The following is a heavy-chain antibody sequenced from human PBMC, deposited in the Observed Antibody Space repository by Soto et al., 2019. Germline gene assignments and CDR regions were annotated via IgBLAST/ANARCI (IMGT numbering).Heavy chain of an antibody. CDR3: ARHPIRYSSSWPSDY. D-gene: IGHD6-13*01. CDR2: IDPSDSYT. V-gene: IGHV5-10-1*01. Sequence: PGESLKISCKGSGYSFTSYWISWVRQMPGKGLEWMGRIDPSDSYTNYGPSFQGHVTISADKSISTAYLQWSSLKASDTAMYYCARHPIRYSSSWPSDYWGQGTLVTVSS. J-gene: IGHJ4*02. CDR1: GYSFTSYW.